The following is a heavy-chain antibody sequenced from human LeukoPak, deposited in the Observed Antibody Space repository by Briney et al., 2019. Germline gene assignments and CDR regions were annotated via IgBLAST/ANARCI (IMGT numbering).Heavy chain of an antibody. CDR3: ASQQLVRFPFDY. CDR1: GGSISSGYY. Sequence: SETLSLTCTVSGGSISSGYYWGWIRQPPGKGLEWIGSIYHSGSTYYNPSLKSRVTISVDTSKNQFSLKLSSVTAADTAMYYCASQQLVRFPFDYWGQGTLVTVSS. V-gene: IGHV4-38-2*02. CDR2: IYHSGST. J-gene: IGHJ4*02. D-gene: IGHD6-13*01.